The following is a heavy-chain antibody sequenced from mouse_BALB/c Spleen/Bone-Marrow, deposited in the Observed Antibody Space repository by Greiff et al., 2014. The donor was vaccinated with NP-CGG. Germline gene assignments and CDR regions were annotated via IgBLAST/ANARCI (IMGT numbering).Heavy chain of an antibody. V-gene: IGHV1-67*01. CDR3: ARRTTGYAMDY. CDR2: ISTYSGNT. Sequence: VQLQQSGPELVRPGVSVKISCKGSGYTFTDYAIHCVKQSPAKSLEWIGVISTYSGNTKYNQKFKDKATMTVDKSSSTAYMELARLTSEDSAIYYCARRTTGYAMDYWGQGTSVTVSS. J-gene: IGHJ4*01. CDR1: GYTFTDYA.